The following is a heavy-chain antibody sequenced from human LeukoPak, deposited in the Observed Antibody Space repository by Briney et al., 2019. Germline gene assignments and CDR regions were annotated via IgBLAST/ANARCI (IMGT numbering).Heavy chain of an antibody. CDR1: GFTFSSYS. D-gene: IGHD3-16*01. V-gene: IGHV3-21*01. CDR3: ARDLSWGSGFDY. CDR2: ISSSSSYI. Sequence: GGSLRLSCAASGFTFSSYSMNWVRQAPGKGLEWVSSISSSSSYIYYADSVKGRFTISRDNAKNSLYLQMNSLRAEDTAVYYCARDLSWGSGFDYWGQGTLVTVSS. J-gene: IGHJ4*02.